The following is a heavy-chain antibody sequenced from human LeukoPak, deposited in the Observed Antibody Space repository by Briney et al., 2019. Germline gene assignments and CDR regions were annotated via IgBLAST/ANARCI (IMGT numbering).Heavy chain of an antibody. CDR3: ARAEYYYGSGSYLDAFDI. D-gene: IGHD3-10*01. Sequence: GASVKVSCKASGYTFTVYYMHWVRQAPGQGLEWMGWINPNSGGTNYAQKFQGRVTMTRDTSISTAYMELSRLRSDDTAVYYCARAEYYYGSGSYLDAFDIWGQGTMVTVSS. CDR2: INPNSGGT. V-gene: IGHV1-2*02. J-gene: IGHJ3*02. CDR1: GYTFTVYY.